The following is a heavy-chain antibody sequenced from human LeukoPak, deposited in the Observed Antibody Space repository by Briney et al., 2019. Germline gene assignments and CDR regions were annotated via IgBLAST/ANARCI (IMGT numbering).Heavy chain of an antibody. V-gene: IGHV3-11*04. CDR3: ARDYSGSYYGTSYYYYYMDV. CDR1: GFTFSDYY. Sequence: GGSLRLSCAASGFTFSDYYMSWIRQAPGKGLEWVSYISSSGSTIYYADSVKGRFTISRDNAKNSLYLQMNSLRAEDTAVYYCARDYSGSYYGTSYYYYYMDVWGKGTTVTVSS. CDR2: ISSSGSTI. J-gene: IGHJ6*03. D-gene: IGHD1-26*01.